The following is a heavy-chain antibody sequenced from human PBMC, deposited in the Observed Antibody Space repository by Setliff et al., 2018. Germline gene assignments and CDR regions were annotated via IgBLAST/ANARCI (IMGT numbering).Heavy chain of an antibody. CDR1: GFSFSYYV. D-gene: IGHD3-3*01. Sequence: PGGSLRLSCAASGFSFSYYVMHWVRQAPGKGLEWVAVISYDGINKYYADSMKGRFTISRDNSKNTLYLQMNSLRAEDTAVCYCARDFGPSKNYNFWSGYVDYWGQGTLVTVAS. J-gene: IGHJ4*02. CDR2: ISYDGINK. V-gene: IGHV3-30*01. CDR3: ARDFGPSKNYNFWSGYVDY.